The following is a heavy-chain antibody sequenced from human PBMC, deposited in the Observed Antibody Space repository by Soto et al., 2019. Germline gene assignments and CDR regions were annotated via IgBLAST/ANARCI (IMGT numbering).Heavy chain of an antibody. V-gene: IGHV4-31*03. CDR2: IYYSGST. CDR3: ARDEGVWGSPQFDY. D-gene: IGHD3-16*01. CDR1: GGSISSGGYY. Sequence: PSETLSLTCTVSGGSISSGGYYWNWIRQHPGKGLEWIGYIYYSGSTYYNPSLKSRVTISVDTSKNQYYLKLSSVTAADTAVYYCARDEGVWGSPQFDYWGQGTLVTVSS. J-gene: IGHJ4*02.